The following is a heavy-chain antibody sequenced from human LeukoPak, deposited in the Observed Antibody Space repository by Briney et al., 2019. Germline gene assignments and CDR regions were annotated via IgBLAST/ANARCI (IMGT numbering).Heavy chain of an antibody. D-gene: IGHD2-15*01. J-gene: IGHJ4*02. CDR1: GGSISSSSYY. CDR2: IYYSGST. Sequence: PSETLSLTCTVSGGSISSSSYYWGWIRQPPGKGLEWIGSIYYSGSTYYNPSLKSRVTISVDTSKNQFSLKLSSVTAADTAVYYCARGDPLVAYGYWGQGTLVTVSS. V-gene: IGHV4-39*07. CDR3: ARGDPLVAYGY.